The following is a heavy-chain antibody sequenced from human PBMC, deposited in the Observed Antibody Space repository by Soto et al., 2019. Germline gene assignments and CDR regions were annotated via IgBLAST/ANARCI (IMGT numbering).Heavy chain of an antibody. D-gene: IGHD3-22*01. Sequence: SETLSLTCAVYGGSFSGYYWSWICQPPGKGLEWIGEINHSGSTNYNPSLKSRVTISVDTSKNQFSLKLSSVTAADTAVYYCARVRDSSGYHLFDYWGQGTLVTVSS. V-gene: IGHV4-34*01. J-gene: IGHJ4*02. CDR1: GGSFSGYY. CDR3: ARVRDSSGYHLFDY. CDR2: INHSGST.